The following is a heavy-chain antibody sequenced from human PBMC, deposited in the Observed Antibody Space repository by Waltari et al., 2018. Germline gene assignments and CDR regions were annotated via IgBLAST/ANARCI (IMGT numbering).Heavy chain of an antibody. CDR2: IRFDGGKK. CDR3: ATEMSSSSPTF. J-gene: IGHJ4*02. V-gene: IGHV3-30*02. Sequence: QVHLVESGGGGVLPGGSLRLSCAGSGWIFSRYDMHWVRQAPGRGLEWVTLIRFDGGKKFYADSVKGRFTISRDNSRDTLFLQMNSLRSADTAIYFCATEMSSSSPTFWGRGTPVTVSS. CDR1: GWIFSRYD.